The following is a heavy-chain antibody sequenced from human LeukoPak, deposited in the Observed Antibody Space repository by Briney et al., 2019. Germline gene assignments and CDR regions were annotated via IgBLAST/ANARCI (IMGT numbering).Heavy chain of an antibody. D-gene: IGHD4-17*01. CDR1: GFTFSSYG. J-gene: IGHJ4*02. CDR2: INPDGTQK. Sequence: GGSLRLSCAASGFTFSSYGMHWVRQAPGKGLEWVANINPDGTQKGYVDSVKGRFTVSRDNAKTSLYLQMNSLRAEDTAVYYCARDPAYGALDYWGQGTLVTVSS. V-gene: IGHV3-7*01. CDR3: ARDPAYGALDY.